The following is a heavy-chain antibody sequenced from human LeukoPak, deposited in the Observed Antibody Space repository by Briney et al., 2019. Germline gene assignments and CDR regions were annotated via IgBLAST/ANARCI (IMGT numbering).Heavy chain of an antibody. CDR3: ARRAAATTYFDY. CDR1: GGSISSSSCY. J-gene: IGHJ4*02. Sequence: KSSETLSLTCTVSGGSISSSSCYWGWIRQPPGKGLEWIGSMFYSGSTYYNPSLKSRIIISVDTSKNQFSLKPSSVTAADTAVYYCARRAAATTYFDYWGQGTLVTVSS. V-gene: IGHV4-39*01. D-gene: IGHD6-25*01. CDR2: MFYSGST.